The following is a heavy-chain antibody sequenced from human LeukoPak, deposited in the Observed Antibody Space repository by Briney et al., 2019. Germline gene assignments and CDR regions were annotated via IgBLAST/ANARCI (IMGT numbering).Heavy chain of an antibody. Sequence: SETLSLTCTVSGGSISSGSYYWSWIRQPAGKGLEWIGRIYSSGSTNYNPSLKSRVTISVDTSKNQFSLKLTSMTAADTAVYYCARVTGYSSGWPTGDYYYYMDVWGKGTTVTISS. CDR2: IYSSGST. V-gene: IGHV4-61*10. D-gene: IGHD6-19*01. J-gene: IGHJ6*03. CDR3: ARVTGYSSGWPTGDYYYYMDV. CDR1: GGSISSGSYY.